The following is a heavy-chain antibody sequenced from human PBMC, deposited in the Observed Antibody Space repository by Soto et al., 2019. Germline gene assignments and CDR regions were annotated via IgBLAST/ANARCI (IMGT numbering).Heavy chain of an antibody. J-gene: IGHJ3*02. V-gene: IGHV1-69*01. Sequence: QVQLVQSGAEVKKPGSSVKVSCKASGGTFSSYATSWVRQAPGQGLEWMGGIIPIFGTANYAQKFQGRVTITADESTSTAYMELSSLRSEDTAVYYCARHRRVVAAHFARAFDIWGQGTMVTVSS. CDR2: IIPIFGTA. D-gene: IGHD2-15*01. CDR1: GGTFSSYA. CDR3: ARHRRVVAAHFARAFDI.